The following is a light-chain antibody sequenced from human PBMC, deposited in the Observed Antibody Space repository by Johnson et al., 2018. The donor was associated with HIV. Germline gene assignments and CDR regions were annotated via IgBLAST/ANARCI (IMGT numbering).Light chain of an antibody. J-gene: IGLJ1*01. CDR3: GTWDSSLSAS. CDR2: DNN. Sequence: QSVLTQSPSVSAAPGQKVTISCSGSSSNIGNNYVSWYQQLPGTAPKLLIYDNNKRPSGIPDRFSGSKSGTSATLGITGLPTGDEADYYCGTWDSSLSASFGTGTKVTVL. CDR1: SSNIGNNY. V-gene: IGLV1-51*01.